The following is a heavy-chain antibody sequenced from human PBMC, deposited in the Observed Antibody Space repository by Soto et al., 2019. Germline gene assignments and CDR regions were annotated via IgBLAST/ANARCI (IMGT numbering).Heavy chain of an antibody. J-gene: IGHJ4*02. CDR3: AKDRVGGTFYTPLGF. CDR2: ITYDGSFQ. CDR1: GFNFDNYG. Sequence: QVQLVESGGGVVQPGGSLRLSCQASGFNFDNYGMHWVHQAPGKGLEWVAVITYDGSFQYYADSVKGRFTISRDNSKNTLFLHLNTLKPEDTAVYHCAKDRVGGTFYTPLGFWGQGTLSPSPQ. V-gene: IGHV3-30*18. D-gene: IGHD1-7*01.